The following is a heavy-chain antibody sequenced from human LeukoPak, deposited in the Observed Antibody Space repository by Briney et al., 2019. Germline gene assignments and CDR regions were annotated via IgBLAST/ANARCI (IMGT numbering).Heavy chain of an antibody. V-gene: IGHV1-69*05. Sequence: GASVTVSFKASGGTFTIYAISWVRQAPGQGLEWMGGIIPIFGTANYAQKFQGRVTITTDESTSTAYMELSSLRSEDTAVYYCASMYSSSWSNYYYYIDVWGKGTTVTVSS. CDR1: GGTFTIYA. D-gene: IGHD6-13*01. CDR3: ASMYSSSWSNYYYYIDV. J-gene: IGHJ6*03. CDR2: IIPIFGTA.